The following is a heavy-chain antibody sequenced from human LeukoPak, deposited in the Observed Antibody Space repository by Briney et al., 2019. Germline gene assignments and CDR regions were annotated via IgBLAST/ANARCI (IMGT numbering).Heavy chain of an antibody. D-gene: IGHD3-16*01. CDR2: IYYSGST. V-gene: IGHV4-59*12. Sequence: SETLSLTCTVSGGSISSYYWSWIRQPPGKGLEWIGYIYYSGSTNYNPSLKSRVTISLDKSKNQVSPKLNSVTAADTAVYYCARVRYRLAETYIDYWGQGTLVTVSS. J-gene: IGHJ4*02. CDR1: GGSISSYY. CDR3: ARVRYRLAETYIDY.